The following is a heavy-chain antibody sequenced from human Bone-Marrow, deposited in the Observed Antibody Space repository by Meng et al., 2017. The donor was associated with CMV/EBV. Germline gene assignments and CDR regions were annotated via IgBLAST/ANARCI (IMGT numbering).Heavy chain of an antibody. CDR3: ARVNCCSSTSCYTADY. CDR1: GGSISSSNW. CDR2: IYHSGST. Sequence: SETLSLTCAVSGGSISSSNWWSWVRQPPGKGLEWIGEIYHSGSTNYNPSLKSRVTISVDKSKNQFSLKLSSVTAADTAVYYCARVNCCSSTSCYTADYWGQGTLVTVSS. J-gene: IGHJ4*02. V-gene: IGHV4-4*02. D-gene: IGHD2-2*02.